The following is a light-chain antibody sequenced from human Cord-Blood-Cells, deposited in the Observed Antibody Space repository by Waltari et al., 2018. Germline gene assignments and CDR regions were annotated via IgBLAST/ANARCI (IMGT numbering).Light chain of an antibody. Sequence: ENVLTKSPGTRSLSPGERATLSCRASQSVSSSYVVWYQQKPGQAPKLHIYGASSRATGSPDRFIGSGSGTDFTLTISRLEPEDFAVYYCQQYGSSPQTFGRGTKVEIK. CDR1: QSVSSSY. J-gene: IGKJ1*01. V-gene: IGKV3-20*01. CDR3: QQYGSSPQT. CDR2: GAS.